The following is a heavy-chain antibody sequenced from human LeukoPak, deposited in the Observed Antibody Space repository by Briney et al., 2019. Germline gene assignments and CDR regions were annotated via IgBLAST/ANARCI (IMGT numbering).Heavy chain of an antibody. CDR1: GFTFSTFA. CDR3: ATYRQILLPFES. J-gene: IGHJ4*02. V-gene: IGHV3-23*01. D-gene: IGHD5-18*01. CDR2: IFPSGGDI. Sequence: GGSLRLSCAASGFTFSTFAMIWVRQPPGKGLEWVSSIFPSGGDIHYADSVRGRFTISRDNSKSTLSLQMNSLRAEDTAIYYCATYRQILLPFESWGQGTLVTVSS.